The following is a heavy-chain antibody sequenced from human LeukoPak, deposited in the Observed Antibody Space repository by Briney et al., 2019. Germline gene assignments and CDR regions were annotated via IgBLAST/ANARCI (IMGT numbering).Heavy chain of an antibody. J-gene: IGHJ5*02. Sequence: PSETLSLTCTVSGVSVNSGSYYWTWIRQPAGKGLEWIGRISPSGSTDYNPSLMSRVTISVETSKNQFSLKLKSVTAADTAVYYCARGGYYGSGNDFRFDPWGQGTLVTVSS. V-gene: IGHV4-61*10. D-gene: IGHD3-10*01. CDR3: ARGGYYGSGNDFRFDP. CDR2: ISPSGST. CDR1: GVSVNSGSYY.